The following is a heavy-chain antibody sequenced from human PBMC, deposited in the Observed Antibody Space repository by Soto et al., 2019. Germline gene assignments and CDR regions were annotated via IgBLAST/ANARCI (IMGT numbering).Heavy chain of an antibody. CDR2: INPSGGST. V-gene: IGHV1-46*01. CDR1: GYTFTSYY. Sequence: VKVSCKASGYTFTSYYMHWVRQAPGQGLEWMGIINPSGGSTSYAQKFQGRVTFTRDTSASTVYMEVSSLRSEDTAVYYCARAAYYYESSGYYPGDYWGQGTLVTVSS. J-gene: IGHJ4*02. CDR3: ARAAYYYESSGYYPGDY. D-gene: IGHD3-22*01.